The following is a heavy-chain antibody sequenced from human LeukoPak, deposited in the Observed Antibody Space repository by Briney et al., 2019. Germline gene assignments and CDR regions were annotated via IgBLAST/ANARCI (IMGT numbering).Heavy chain of an antibody. J-gene: IGHJ6*02. V-gene: IGHV3-7*01. CDR3: AKNIAAPGRDSYYLYGMDV. D-gene: IGHD6-25*01. Sequence: GGSLRLSCAASGFTFSSYAMSWVRQAPGKGLEWVASIKQDGSDQHYVDAVKGRFTISRDNAKNSLYLQMNNLRADDTAVYYCAKNIAAPGRDSYYLYGMDVWGQGTTVTVSS. CDR1: GFTFSSYA. CDR2: IKQDGSDQ.